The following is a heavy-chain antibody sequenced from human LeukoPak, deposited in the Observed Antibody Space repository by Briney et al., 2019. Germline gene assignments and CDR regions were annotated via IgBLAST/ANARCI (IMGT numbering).Heavy chain of an antibody. Sequence: SVKVSCKASGGTFTNYDISWVRQAAGQGLEWMGGMNPIFGKANYAQKFQGRVTITADESTSTAYMELSSLRSEDTAVYYCARGGYCSSTSCPNSFDPWGQGTLVTVSS. D-gene: IGHD2-2*01. CDR3: ARGGYCSSTSCPNSFDP. CDR2: MNPIFGKA. J-gene: IGHJ5*02. V-gene: IGHV1-69*13. CDR1: GGTFTNYD.